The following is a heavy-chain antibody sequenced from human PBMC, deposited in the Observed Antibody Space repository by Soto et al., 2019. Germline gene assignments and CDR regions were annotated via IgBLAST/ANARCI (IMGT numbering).Heavy chain of an antibody. CDR3: AKDRIVAATYYYYGMDV. CDR2: VYHTGTT. J-gene: IGHJ6*02. V-gene: IGHV4-4*02. D-gene: IGHD1-26*01. Sequence: QVQLQESGPGLVKPSGTLSLTCAVSGGSIIGSNWWTWVRQPPGKGMEWIGQVYHTGTTNFNPSLKSRVIISLDKAKNQFSLKLNSVSAADTAVYYCAKDRIVAATYYYYGMDVWGQGTTVTVSS. CDR1: GGSIIGSNW.